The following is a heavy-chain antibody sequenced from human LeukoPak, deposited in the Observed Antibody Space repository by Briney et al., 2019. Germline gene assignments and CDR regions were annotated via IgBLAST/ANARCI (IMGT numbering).Heavy chain of an antibody. CDR1: GGSISSYY. CDR3: ARGFVLRYFVG. Sequence: SETLSLTCTVSGGSISSYYWSWIRQPPGKGLEWIGYVYFSGSTNYNPSLKSRVTISVDTSKNQFSLKLSSVTAADTAVYYCARGFVLRYFVGWGQGTLVTVSS. V-gene: IGHV4-59*12. J-gene: IGHJ4*02. D-gene: IGHD3-9*01. CDR2: VYFSGST.